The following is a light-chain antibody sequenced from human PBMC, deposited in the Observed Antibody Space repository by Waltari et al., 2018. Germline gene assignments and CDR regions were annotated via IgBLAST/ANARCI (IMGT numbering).Light chain of an antibody. CDR2: EAS. CDR1: QSVSSN. J-gene: IGKJ5*01. Sequence: EIVMTQSPATLSVSPGERATLSCRASQSVSSNVAWYQQKPGQTPRLLIYEASTRPTGIPARFSGSGSGTEFTLSISSLQSEDFAVYYCQQYNTWPPITFGQGTRLEIK. V-gene: IGKV3-15*01. CDR3: QQYNTWPPIT.